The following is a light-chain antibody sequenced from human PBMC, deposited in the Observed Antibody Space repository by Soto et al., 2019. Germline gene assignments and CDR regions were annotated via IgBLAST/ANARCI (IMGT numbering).Light chain of an antibody. Sequence: DLQMTQSPSTLSGSVGARVTITCRASQTISSWLAWYQQKPGKAPKLLIYKASTLKSGVPSRFSGSGSGTDFTLTISCLQSEDFANYYGQQYYSYPPLTFGGGTKVDIK. J-gene: IGKJ4*01. CDR1: QTISSW. CDR2: KAS. CDR3: QQYYSYPPLT. V-gene: IGKV1-5*03.